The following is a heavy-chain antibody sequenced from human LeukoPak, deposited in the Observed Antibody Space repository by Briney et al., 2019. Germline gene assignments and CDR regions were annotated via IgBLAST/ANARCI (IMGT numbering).Heavy chain of an antibody. CDR2: INSDGSST. Sequence: QSGGSLRLSCAASGFTFSSYWMSWVRQAPGKGLVWVSRINSDGSSTSYADSVKGRFTISRDNAKNTLYLQMHSLRAEDTAVYFCARDLSEYGWFGELYYWGQGTLVTVSS. D-gene: IGHD3-10*01. CDR1: GFTFSSYW. J-gene: IGHJ4*02. CDR3: ARDLSEYGWFGELYY. V-gene: IGHV3-74*01.